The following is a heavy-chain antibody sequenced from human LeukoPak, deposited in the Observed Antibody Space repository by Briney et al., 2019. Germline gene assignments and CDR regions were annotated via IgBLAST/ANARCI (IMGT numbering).Heavy chain of an antibody. CDR1: GFTFSDYW. J-gene: IGHJ4*02. D-gene: IGHD6-6*01. CDR2: ITSGTTYI. CDR3: ARWPYSSSYYFDY. V-gene: IGHV3-21*01. Sequence: GGSLRLSCATSGFTFSDYWMNWVRQAPGKGLEWVSSITSGTTYIYYADSVRGRFTLSRDNAKNSLYLQMNSLRAEDTAVYYCARWPYSSSYYFDYWGQGTLVTVSS.